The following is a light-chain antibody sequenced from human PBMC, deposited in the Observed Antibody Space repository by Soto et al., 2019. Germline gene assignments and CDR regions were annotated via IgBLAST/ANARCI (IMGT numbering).Light chain of an antibody. CDR2: GAS. V-gene: IGKV3D-15*01. Sequence: EVLMTQSPATLSVSPGERVTLSCRASQSININLDWYQQKPGQAPRVLIYGASSRASGIPDRFSGSGSGTDFSLTISRLEHDHFAVYYCQQYQNWPPLTFGGATRVAIK. J-gene: IGKJ4*01. CDR1: QSININ. CDR3: QQYQNWPPLT.